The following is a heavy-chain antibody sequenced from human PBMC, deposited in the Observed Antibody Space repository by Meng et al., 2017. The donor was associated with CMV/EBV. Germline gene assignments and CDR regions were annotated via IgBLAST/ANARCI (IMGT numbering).Heavy chain of an antibody. Sequence: GESLKISCAASGFNFSAYWMIWVRQAPGKGLEWVANIKQHGSEKYYVDSVKGRFTISRDDAKNSLYLQMNSLRVEDTAVYYCAREYGGWFDPWGQGTPVTVSS. CDR2: IKQHGSEK. J-gene: IGHJ5*02. CDR1: GFNFSAYW. V-gene: IGHV3-7*01. CDR3: AREYGGWFDP. D-gene: IGHD3-16*01.